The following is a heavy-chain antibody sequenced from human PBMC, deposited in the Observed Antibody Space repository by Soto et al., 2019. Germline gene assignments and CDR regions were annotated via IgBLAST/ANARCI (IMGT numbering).Heavy chain of an antibody. CDR3: ATDHTQYWIASAGPFDY. J-gene: IGHJ4*02. CDR2: ISGSGGST. Sequence: EVQLLESGGGLVQPGGSLRLSCAASGFTCSSYAMSWVRQAPGKGLEWVSAISGSGGSTYYADSVKGRFTISRDNSKNTLYLQMNSLRAEDTAVYYCATDHTQYWIASAGPFDYWGQGTLVTVSS. CDR1: GFTCSSYA. D-gene: IGHD6-13*01. V-gene: IGHV3-23*01.